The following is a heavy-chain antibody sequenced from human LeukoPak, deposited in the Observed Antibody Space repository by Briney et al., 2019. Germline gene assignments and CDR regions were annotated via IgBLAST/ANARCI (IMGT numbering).Heavy chain of an antibody. Sequence: ASVKVSCTASGYTFTSYAMHWVRQAPGQRLEWMGWINAGNGNTKYSQEFQGRVTITRDTSASTAYMELSSLRSEDMAVYYCARALGYCSGGSCYSFDYWGQGTLVTVSS. CDR2: INAGNGNT. V-gene: IGHV1-3*03. CDR3: ARALGYCSGGSCYSFDY. D-gene: IGHD2-15*01. J-gene: IGHJ4*02. CDR1: GYTFTSYA.